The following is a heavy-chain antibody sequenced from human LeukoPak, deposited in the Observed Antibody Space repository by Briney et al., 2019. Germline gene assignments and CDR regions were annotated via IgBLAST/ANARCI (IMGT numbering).Heavy chain of an antibody. CDR1: GFTFSSYA. V-gene: IGHV3-23*01. Sequence: PGGSLRLSCAASGFTFSSYAMTWVRQAPGKGLEWVSAISGSGGSTYYADSVKGRFTISRDNSKNTLYLQMNSLRAEDTAVYYCAKRGEWTDAFDIWGQGTMVTVSS. CDR2: ISGSGGST. J-gene: IGHJ3*02. CDR3: AKRGEWTDAFDI. D-gene: IGHD3-16*01.